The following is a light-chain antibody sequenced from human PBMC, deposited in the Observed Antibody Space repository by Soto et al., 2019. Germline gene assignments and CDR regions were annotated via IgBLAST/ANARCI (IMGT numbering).Light chain of an antibody. CDR1: QSISSN. J-gene: IGKJ1*01. CDR2: GAS. CDR3: QQYNNWPWT. Sequence: EIVMTQSPATLSVSPGERATLSCRASQSISSNLAWYQQKPGQAPRLLISGASTRATGIPARFSGSGSGTESTLTISSLPSEDFAVYYCQQYNNWPWTFGQGTKVDIK. V-gene: IGKV3-15*01.